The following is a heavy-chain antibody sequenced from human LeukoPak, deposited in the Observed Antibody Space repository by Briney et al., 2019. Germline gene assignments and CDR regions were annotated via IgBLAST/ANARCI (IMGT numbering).Heavy chain of an antibody. Sequence: PGGSLRLSCAASGFTFDDYGMNWVRQAPGKGLEWVSGINWDGGSTGYADSVKGRLTISRDNAKNSLFLQMNRLIAEDTALYYCAKAGSGAWDYFDYWGQGTLVTVPS. V-gene: IGHV3-20*04. CDR1: GFTFDDYG. D-gene: IGHD2-15*01. CDR3: AKAGSGAWDYFDY. CDR2: INWDGGST. J-gene: IGHJ4*02.